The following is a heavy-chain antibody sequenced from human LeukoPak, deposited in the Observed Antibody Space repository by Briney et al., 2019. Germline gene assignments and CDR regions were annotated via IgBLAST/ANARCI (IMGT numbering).Heavy chain of an antibody. CDR2: ISYDGSNK. D-gene: IGHD4-17*01. V-gene: IGHV3-30-3*01. J-gene: IGHJ4*02. Sequence: GGSLRLSCAASGFTFSSYAMPWVRQAPGKGLEWVAVISYDGSNKYYADSVKGRFTISKDNSKNTLYLQMNSLRAEDTAVYYCARVRGTTVTTWGHYFDYWGQGTLVTASS. CDR3: ARVRGTTVTTWGHYFDY. CDR1: GFTFSSYA.